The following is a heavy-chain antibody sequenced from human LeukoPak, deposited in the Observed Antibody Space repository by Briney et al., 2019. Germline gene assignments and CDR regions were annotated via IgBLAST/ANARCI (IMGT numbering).Heavy chain of an antibody. D-gene: IGHD2-2*01. CDR3: ARGHGVVSASDDAFDI. CDR1: GYTFTSYD. Sequence: ASVKVSCKASGYTFTSYDINWVRQATGQGLEWMGWMNPNSGSTGYAQKFQGRVTITRNTSISTAYMELSSLRSENTAVYYCARGHGVVSASDDAFDIWGQGTMVTVSS. CDR2: MNPNSGST. V-gene: IGHV1-8*03. J-gene: IGHJ3*02.